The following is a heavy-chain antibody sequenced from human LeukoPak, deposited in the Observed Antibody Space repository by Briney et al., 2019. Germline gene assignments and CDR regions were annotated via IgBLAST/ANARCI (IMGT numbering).Heavy chain of an antibody. CDR3: ARGSGNSEYYYMDV. J-gene: IGHJ6*03. D-gene: IGHD1/OR15-1a*01. CDR2: IYYSGST. V-gene: IGHV4-59*01. Sequence: PETLSLTCTLSGGSISSYYWSWLRHPPGKGRGWIGYIYYSGSTNYTPSLKSRVTISVDTSKNQFSLKLSSVTAADTAVYCCARGSGNSEYYYMDVWGKGTTVTVSS. CDR1: GGSISSYY.